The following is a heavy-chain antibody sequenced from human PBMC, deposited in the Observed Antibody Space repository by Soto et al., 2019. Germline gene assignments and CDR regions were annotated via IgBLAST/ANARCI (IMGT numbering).Heavy chain of an antibody. D-gene: IGHD2-15*01. Sequence: GGSLRLSCSASGFALSSYAMHWVGQAPGKGLEYVSSISSNGISTYYADSVKGRFTISRDNSKNTLYIEMNSLRLDDTALYYCVKDEGFCSGGNCYSVARGGFDLWGQGTMVTVSS. J-gene: IGHJ3*01. CDR1: GFALSSYA. CDR2: ISSNGIST. CDR3: VKDEGFCSGGNCYSVARGGFDL. V-gene: IGHV3-64D*06.